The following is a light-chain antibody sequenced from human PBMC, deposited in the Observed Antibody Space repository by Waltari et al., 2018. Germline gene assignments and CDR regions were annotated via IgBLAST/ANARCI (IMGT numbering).Light chain of an antibody. CDR1: TLRRYS. J-gene: IGLJ2*01. CDR3: HSRETFSSRL. V-gene: IGLV3-19*01. CDR2: GPY. Sequence: SDLTQDPSVSVALGQTVRITCQGDTLRRYSASWYQQRPGQAPKLVLYGPYIRPPGIPDRFSFSTSVNTASLTITGAQAEDEADYYCHSRETFSSRLFGGGTILTV.